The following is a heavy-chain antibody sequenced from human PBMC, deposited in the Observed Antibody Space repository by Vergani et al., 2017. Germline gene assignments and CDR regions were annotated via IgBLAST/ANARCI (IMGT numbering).Heavy chain of an antibody. CDR1: GGTFSSYT. CDR3: ARVSRSSSWYWVDY. V-gene: IGHV1-69*02. J-gene: IGHJ4*02. D-gene: IGHD6-13*01. Sequence: QVQLVQSGAEGKKPGSSVKVSCKASGGTFSSYTISWVRQAPGQGLEWMGRIIPILGIANYAQKFQGRVTITADKSTSTAYMELSSLRSEDTAVYYCARVSRSSSWYWVDYWGQGTLVTVSS. CDR2: IIPILGIA.